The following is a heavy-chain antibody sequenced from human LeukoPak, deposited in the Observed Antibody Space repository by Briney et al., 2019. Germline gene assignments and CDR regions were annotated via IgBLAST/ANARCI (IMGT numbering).Heavy chain of an antibody. CDR2: ISSSGSTI. J-gene: IGHJ4*02. V-gene: IGHV3-48*03. D-gene: IGHD1-1*01. CDR3: ARDPRTVRI. CDR1: GFTFSSYE. Sequence: GGSLGLSCAASGFTFSSYEMNWVRQAPGKGLEWVSYISSSGSTIYYADSVKGRFTVSRDNAKNSLYLQMNSLRVEDTAVYYCARDPRTVRIWGQGTLVTVSS.